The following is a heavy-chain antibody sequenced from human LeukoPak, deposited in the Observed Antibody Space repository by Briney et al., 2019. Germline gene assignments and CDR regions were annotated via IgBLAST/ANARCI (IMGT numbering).Heavy chain of an antibody. CDR2: IYYSGST. Sequence: PSETLSLTCTVSAYSISSGYYWGWIRQPPGKGLEWIGSIYYSGSTYYNPSLKSRVTISVDTSKNQFSLKLSSVTAADTAVYYCARLSPLGARDYWGQGTLVTVSS. V-gene: IGHV4-38-2*02. CDR1: AYSISSGYY. J-gene: IGHJ4*02. CDR3: ARLSPLGARDY. D-gene: IGHD1-26*01.